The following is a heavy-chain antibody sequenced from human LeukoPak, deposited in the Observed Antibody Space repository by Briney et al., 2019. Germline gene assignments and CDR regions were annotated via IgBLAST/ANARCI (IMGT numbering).Heavy chain of an antibody. D-gene: IGHD3-9*01. V-gene: IGHV1-69*13. CDR1: GYSFTSHG. J-gene: IGHJ4*02. Sequence: SVKVSCKGTGYSFTSHGISWLRQAPGQGLERMGGISPMSHKTNYAQKFQGRVAITADDSTSTAYLELRSLRSEDTAVYYCATYDIMTGFDYWGQGTLVTVSS. CDR3: ATYDIMTGFDY. CDR2: ISPMSHKT.